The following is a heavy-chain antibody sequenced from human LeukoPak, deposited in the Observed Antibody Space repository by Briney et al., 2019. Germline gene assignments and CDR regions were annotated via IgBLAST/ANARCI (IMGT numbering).Heavy chain of an antibody. CDR2: ISAYNGNT. CDR3: ARDAMYSSSWYEWVY. V-gene: IGHV1-18*01. Sequence: GASVKVSCKASGYTFTSYGISWVRQAPGQGLEWMGWISAYNGNTNYAQKLQGRVTMTTDTSTSTAYMELRSLRSDDTAVYYCARDAMYSSSWYEWVYWGQGILVTVSS. J-gene: IGHJ4*02. CDR1: GYTFTSYG. D-gene: IGHD6-13*01.